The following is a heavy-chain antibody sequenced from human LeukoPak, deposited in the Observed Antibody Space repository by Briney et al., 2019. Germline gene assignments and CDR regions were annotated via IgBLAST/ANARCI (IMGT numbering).Heavy chain of an antibody. CDR1: SGSFSGYY. CDR3: ARGKEAAAGNPGYNWFDP. Sequence: SETLSLTCAVYSGSFSGYYWSWIRQPPGKGLEWIGEINHSGSTNYNPSLKSRVTISVDTSKNQFSLKLSSVTAADTAVYYCARGKEAAAGNPGYNWFDPWGQGTLVTVSS. V-gene: IGHV4-34*01. J-gene: IGHJ5*02. CDR2: INHSGST. D-gene: IGHD6-13*01.